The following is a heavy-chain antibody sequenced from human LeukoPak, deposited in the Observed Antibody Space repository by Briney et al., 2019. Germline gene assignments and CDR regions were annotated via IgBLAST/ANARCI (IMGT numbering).Heavy chain of an antibody. D-gene: IGHD3-3*01. CDR3: AGSTYYDFWSGSIQGWFDP. CDR1: GFTFGSYS. J-gene: IGHJ5*02. CDR2: ISSSSYI. Sequence: GGSLRLSCAASGFTFGSYSMNWVRQAPGKGLEWVSSISSSSYIYYADSVKGRFTISRDNAKNSLYLQMNSLRAEDTAVYYCAGSTYYDFWSGSIQGWFDPWGQGTLVTVSS. V-gene: IGHV3-21*01.